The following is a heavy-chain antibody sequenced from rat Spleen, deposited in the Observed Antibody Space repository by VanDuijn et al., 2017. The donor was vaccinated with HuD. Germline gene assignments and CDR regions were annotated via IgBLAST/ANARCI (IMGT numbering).Heavy chain of an antibody. D-gene: IGHD1-7*01. V-gene: IGHV2-27*01. CDR2: IQSGGST. CDR1: GFSLTSYN. Sequence: QVQLKESGPGLVQPSQTLSLTCTVAGFSLTSYNVHWVRQPPGKGLEWMGRIQSGGSTDYNSALKSRLSISRDTSKSQVFLKMNSLQTEDTAVYYCAVWAEGFDYWGQGIMVTVSS. J-gene: IGHJ2*01. CDR3: AVWAEGFDY.